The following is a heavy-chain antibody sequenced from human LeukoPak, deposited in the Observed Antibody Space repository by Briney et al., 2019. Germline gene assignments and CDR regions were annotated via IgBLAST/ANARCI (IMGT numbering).Heavy chain of an antibody. CDR1: GFTFSSYS. D-gene: IGHD2-15*01. CDR2: ISSSSSYI. Sequence: GGSLRLSCAASGFTFSSYSMNWVRQAPGKGLEWVSSISSSSSYIYYADSVKGRFTISRDNSKNTLYLQMNSLRAEDTAVYYCAKDRYPSIRYYFDYWGQGTLVTVSS. CDR3: AKDRYPSIRYYFDY. J-gene: IGHJ4*02. V-gene: IGHV3-21*04.